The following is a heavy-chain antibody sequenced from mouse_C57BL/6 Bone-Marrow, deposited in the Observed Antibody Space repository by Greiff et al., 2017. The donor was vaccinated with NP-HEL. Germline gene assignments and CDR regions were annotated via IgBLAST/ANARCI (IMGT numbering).Heavy chain of an antibody. CDR2: ISSGGSYT. D-gene: IGHD2-5*01. CDR3: ARSYSNYVGAWFAY. V-gene: IGHV5-6*01. CDR1: GFTFSSYG. J-gene: IGHJ3*01. Sequence: EVHLVESGGDLVKPGGSLKLSCAASGFTFSSYGMSWVRQTPDKRLEWVATISSGGSYTYYPDSVKGRFTISRDNAKNTLYLQMSSLKSEDTAMYYCARSYSNYVGAWFAYWGQGTLVTVSA.